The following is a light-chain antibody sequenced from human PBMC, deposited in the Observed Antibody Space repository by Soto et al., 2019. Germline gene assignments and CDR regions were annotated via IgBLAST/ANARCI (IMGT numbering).Light chain of an antibody. CDR3: QQRSNWPPIT. CDR1: QSVDTY. CDR2: DAS. Sequence: PGERATLSCRASQSVDTYLAWYQQKPGQAPRLLIYDASNRATGIPARFSGSGSGTDFTLTISSLEPEDFAVYYCQQRSNWPPITFGQGTRLEIK. J-gene: IGKJ5*01. V-gene: IGKV3-11*01.